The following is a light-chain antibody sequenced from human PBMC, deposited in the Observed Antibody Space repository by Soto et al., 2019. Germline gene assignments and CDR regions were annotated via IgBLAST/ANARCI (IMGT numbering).Light chain of an antibody. Sequence: QSALTQPPSASGSPGQSVTISCTGTSSDLGGYDYVSWYQQHPGKAPKLLIYEVDKRPSGVPDRFSGSKSGNTASLTVTGLQAEDEADYYCSSYAGSNNLIFGGVTKLTVL. V-gene: IGLV2-8*01. J-gene: IGLJ2*01. CDR3: SSYAGSNNLI. CDR1: SSDLGGYDY. CDR2: EVD.